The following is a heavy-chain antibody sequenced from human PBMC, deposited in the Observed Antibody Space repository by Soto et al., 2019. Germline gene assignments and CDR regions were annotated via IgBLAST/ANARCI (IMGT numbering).Heavy chain of an antibody. Sequence: QVQLQESGPGLVEPSGTLSLTCGVSDDSISTSNWWSWVRQPPGKGLEWIGEIYHSGIANYNPSLKSRVTISVDKSKNQFSLKLTSVTAADTAFYYCARDGRYNGAHHHAFDFWGQGTMVAVSS. J-gene: IGHJ3*01. CDR3: ARDGRYNGAHHHAFDF. CDR2: IYHSGIA. CDR1: DDSISTSNW. D-gene: IGHD1-26*01. V-gene: IGHV4-4*02.